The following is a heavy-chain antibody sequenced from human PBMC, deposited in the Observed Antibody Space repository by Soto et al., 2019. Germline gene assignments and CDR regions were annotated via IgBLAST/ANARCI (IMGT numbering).Heavy chain of an antibody. CDR3: AKDIQLTFDY. V-gene: IGHV3-30*18. CDR1: GFTFSSYG. D-gene: IGHD5-18*01. J-gene: IGHJ4*02. CDR2: ISYDGSNK. Sequence: PGGSLRLSCAASGFTFSSYGMHWVRQAPGKGLEWVAVISYDGSNKYYADSVKGRFTISRDNSKNTLYLQMNSLRAEDTAVYYCAKDIQLTFDYWGQGTLVTVSS.